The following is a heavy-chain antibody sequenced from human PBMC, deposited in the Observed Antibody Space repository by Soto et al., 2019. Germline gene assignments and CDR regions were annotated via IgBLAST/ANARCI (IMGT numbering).Heavy chain of an antibody. CDR3: AVVDVLTGYYSFDY. CDR1: GYTFTNYY. Sequence: ASVKVSCKASGYTFTNYYLHWVRQAPGQGLEWMGWINPNSGGTKYAQKFQGGVTMTRDTSISTAYMELNSLTSDDTAVYYCAVVDVLTGYYSFDYWGQGSLVTVSS. V-gene: IGHV1-2*02. CDR2: INPNSGGT. D-gene: IGHD3-9*01. J-gene: IGHJ4*02.